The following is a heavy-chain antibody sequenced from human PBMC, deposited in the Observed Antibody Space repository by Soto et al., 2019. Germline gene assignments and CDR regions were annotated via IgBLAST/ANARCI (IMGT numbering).Heavy chain of an antibody. D-gene: IGHD3-16*01. J-gene: IGHJ4*02. Sequence: SETLSLTCTVSGGPFTSGTYYWGWIRQPPGKGLEWIGSIYYNGDTYYNPSLKSRVTISVDTSNNQFSLKLSSVAAADTALYYCARHEGPNPGGVIMYWGQGTLVTVSS. V-gene: IGHV4-39*01. CDR3: ARHEGPNPGGVIMY. CDR2: IYYNGDT. CDR1: GGPFTSGTYY.